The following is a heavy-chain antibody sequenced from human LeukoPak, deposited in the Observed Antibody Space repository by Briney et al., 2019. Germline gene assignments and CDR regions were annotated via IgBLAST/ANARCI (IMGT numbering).Heavy chain of an antibody. CDR3: AKGNPFYDY. D-gene: IGHD5/OR15-5a*01. V-gene: IGHV4-61*09. CDR1: GGSISSGNYY. CDR2: IYTSGST. J-gene: IGHJ4*02. Sequence: SQTLSLTCTVSGGSISSGNYYWSWIRQPAGKGLEWIGNIYTSGSTYYSPSLKSRVIISLDTSENQFSLTLTSVTAADTAVYYCAKGNPFYDYWGQGTLVTVSS.